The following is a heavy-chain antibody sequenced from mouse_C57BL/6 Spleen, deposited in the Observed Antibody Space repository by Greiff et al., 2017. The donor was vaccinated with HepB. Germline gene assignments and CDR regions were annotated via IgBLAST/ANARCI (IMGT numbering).Heavy chain of an antibody. D-gene: IGHD1-1*01. CDR3: VRFYAMDY. CDR2: INPNNGGT. Sequence: VQLQQSGPELVKPGASVKISCKASGYTFTDYYMNWVKQSHGKSLEWIGDINPNNGGTSYNQKFKGKATLTVDKSSSTAYMELRSLTSEDSAVYYCVRFYAMDYWGQGTSVTVSS. V-gene: IGHV1-26*01. CDR1: GYTFTDYY. J-gene: IGHJ4*01.